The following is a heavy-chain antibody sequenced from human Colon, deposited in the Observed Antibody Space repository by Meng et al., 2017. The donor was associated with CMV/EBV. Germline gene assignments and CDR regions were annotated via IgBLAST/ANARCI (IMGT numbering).Heavy chain of an antibody. V-gene: IGHV3-21*01. Sequence: GESLKISCAASGFTFSSYAMTWVRQAPGRGLEWVSSISSSSSYIYYADSVKGRFTISRDNAKNSLYLQMNSLRAEDTAVYYCARDPQRHNSGYLGSAQYFDYWGQGTLVTVSS. J-gene: IGHJ4*02. CDR2: ISSSSSYI. CDR3: ARDPQRHNSGYLGSAQYFDY. D-gene: IGHD5-12*01. CDR1: GFTFSSYA.